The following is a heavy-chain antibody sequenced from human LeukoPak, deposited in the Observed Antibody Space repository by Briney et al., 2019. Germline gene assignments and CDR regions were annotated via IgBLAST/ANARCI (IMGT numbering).Heavy chain of an antibody. D-gene: IGHD6-25*01. CDR2: VNGPGDWT. CDR3: AREVFEGQRQSDAFDV. J-gene: IGHJ3*01. Sequence: PGGSLRLSCAASGSTFSSHWMHWVRQAPGEGLVWVSRVNGPGDWTHYADSVRGRYIISRDNAENTISLQMNNLGAEDTAVYFCAREVFEGQRQSDAFDVWGQGTMVTVSS. V-gene: IGHV3-74*01. CDR1: GSTFSSHW.